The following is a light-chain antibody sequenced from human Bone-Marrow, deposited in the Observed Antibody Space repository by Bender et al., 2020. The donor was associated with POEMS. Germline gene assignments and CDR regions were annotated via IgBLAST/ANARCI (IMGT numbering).Light chain of an antibody. Sequence: QSVLTQPPSVSGSPGQSVTISCTGTSNDVGGYTYVSWYQQHPGKAPKLMIFDVTNRPSGVSNRFSGSKSGNTASLTISGLQTEDEADYYCSSYITSSTLDVFGPGTKVTVL. CDR1: SNDVGGYTY. V-gene: IGLV2-14*01. CDR2: DVT. J-gene: IGLJ1*01. CDR3: SSYITSSTLDV.